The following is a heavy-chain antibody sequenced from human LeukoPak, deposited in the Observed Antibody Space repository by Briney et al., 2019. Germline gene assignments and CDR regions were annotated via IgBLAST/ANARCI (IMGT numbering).Heavy chain of an antibody. CDR1: GGSISSSRYY. D-gene: IGHD3-10*01. CDR2: IYYSGST. J-gene: IGHJ4*02. CDR3: ASLWMHYYGSGSYYYFDY. V-gene: IGHV4-39*01. Sequence: PSETLSLTCTVSGGSISSSRYYWGRFRQPPGKGLEWLGSIYYSGSTYYNPSLKSRVTISVDTSKNQFSLKLSSVTAADTAVYYCASLWMHYYGSGSYYYFDYWGQGTLVTVSS.